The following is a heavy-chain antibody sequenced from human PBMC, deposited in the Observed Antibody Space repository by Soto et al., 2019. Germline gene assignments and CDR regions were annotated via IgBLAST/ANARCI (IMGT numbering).Heavy chain of an antibody. D-gene: IGHD6-25*01. Sequence: QEQLVQSGAEVKKPGASVKVSCKTSGYTFSTYDINWVRQAPGQGLEWMGWMNPNTGNTGYAQKFRGRVTVTRNTSISTAYMELMSLKTEDTAVYFCARRKERSGPNYFDYWGQGTLVTVSS. CDR2: MNPNTGNT. CDR1: GYTFSTYD. CDR3: ARRKERSGPNYFDY. V-gene: IGHV1-8*01. J-gene: IGHJ4*02.